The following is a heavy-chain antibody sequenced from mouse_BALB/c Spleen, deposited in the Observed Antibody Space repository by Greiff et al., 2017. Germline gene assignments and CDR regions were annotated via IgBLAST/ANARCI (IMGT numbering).Heavy chain of an antibody. V-gene: IGHV1-18*01. D-gene: IGHD2-4*01. Sequence: VQLQQSGPELVKPGASLKISCKASGYSFTGYTMNWVKQSHGKNLEWIGLINPYNGGTSYNQKFKGKATLTVDKSSSTAYMELLSLTSEDSAVYYCARFLITTDGYAMDYWGQGTSVTVSS. CDR2: INPYNGGT. CDR3: ARFLITTDGYAMDY. J-gene: IGHJ4*01. CDR1: GYSFTGYT.